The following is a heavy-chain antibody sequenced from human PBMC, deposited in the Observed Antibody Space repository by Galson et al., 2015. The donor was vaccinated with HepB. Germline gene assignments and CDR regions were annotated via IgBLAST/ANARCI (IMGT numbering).Heavy chain of an antibody. D-gene: IGHD3-9*01. CDR1: GFTFSNAW. Sequence: SLRLSCAASGFTFSNAWMSWVRQAPGKGLEWVGRIKNKPDGGTTDYAAPVKGRFTISRDDSKTTLYLQMNSLTTDDTAMYYCQILTGYYMRDPWGQGTLVTVSS. CDR2: IKNKPDGGTT. V-gene: IGHV3-15*01. J-gene: IGHJ5*02. CDR3: QILTGYYMRDP.